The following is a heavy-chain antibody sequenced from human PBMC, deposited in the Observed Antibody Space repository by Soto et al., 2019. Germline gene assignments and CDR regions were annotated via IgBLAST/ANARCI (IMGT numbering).Heavy chain of an antibody. CDR3: GRASSTVTIDY. V-gene: IGHV1-46*03. J-gene: IGHJ4*02. D-gene: IGHD4-17*01. Sequence: ASVKVSCKACGYTFTSQYMHWVRQAPGQGFDWMGIINPNGGSTNYAQKFQGRVTMARDTSTSTFYMELSSLSSEDTAVYYCGRASSTVTIDYWGQGTLVTVSS. CDR2: INPNGGST. CDR1: GYTFTSQY.